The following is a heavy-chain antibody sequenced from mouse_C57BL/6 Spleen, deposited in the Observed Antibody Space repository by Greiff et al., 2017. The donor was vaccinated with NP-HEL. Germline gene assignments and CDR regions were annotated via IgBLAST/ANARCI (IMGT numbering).Heavy chain of an antibody. CDR3: ARSLITTVGAPFDY. D-gene: IGHD1-1*01. V-gene: IGHV1-63*01. J-gene: IGHJ2*01. Sequence: QVQLKESGAELVRPGTSVKMSCKASGYTFTNYWIGWAKQRPGHGLEWIGDIYPGGGYTNYNEKFKGKATLTADKSSSTAYMQFSSLTSEDSAIYYCARSLITTVGAPFDYWGQGTTLTVSS. CDR2: IYPGGGYT. CDR1: GYTFTNYW.